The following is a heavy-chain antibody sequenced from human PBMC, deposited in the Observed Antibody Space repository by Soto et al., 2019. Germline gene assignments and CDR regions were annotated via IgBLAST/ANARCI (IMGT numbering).Heavy chain of an antibody. CDR2: IWYDGSNK. CDR1: GFTFSSYG. Sequence: QVQLVESGGGVVQPGRSLRLSCAASGFTFSSYGMHWVRQAPGKGLEWVAVIWYDGSNKYYADSVKGRFTISRDNSKNTLYRQMNSLRAEDTAVYYCARATWGAEGPDGMDVWGQGTTVTVSS. V-gene: IGHV3-33*01. J-gene: IGHJ6*02. D-gene: IGHD3-16*01. CDR3: ARATWGAEGPDGMDV.